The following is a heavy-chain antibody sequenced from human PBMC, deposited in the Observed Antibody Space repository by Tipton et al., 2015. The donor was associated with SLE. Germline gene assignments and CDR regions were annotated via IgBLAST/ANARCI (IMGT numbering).Heavy chain of an antibody. CDR1: GGSISSHY. CDR2: IYYSGST. J-gene: IGHJ2*01. D-gene: IGHD3-10*01. CDR3: ARGYYGSGKHDL. Sequence: TLSLTCTVSGGSISSHYWSWIRQPPGKGLEWIGYIYYSGSTNYNPSLKSRVTISVDTSKNQFSLKLSSVTAADTAVYYCARGYYGSGKHDLWGRGTLVTVSS. V-gene: IGHV4-59*11.